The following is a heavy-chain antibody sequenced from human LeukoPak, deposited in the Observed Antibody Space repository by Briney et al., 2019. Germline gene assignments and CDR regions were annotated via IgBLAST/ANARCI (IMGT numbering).Heavy chain of an antibody. CDR3: TTDPSVRGVIITSTFDI. Sequence: GGSLRLSCAASGFTFSNAWMSWVRQAPRKGLEWVGRIKSKTDGGTTDYAAPVKGRFTISRDDSKNTLYLQMNSLKTEDTAVYYCTTDPSVRGVIITSTFDIWGQGTMVTVSS. V-gene: IGHV3-15*01. J-gene: IGHJ3*02. CDR2: IKSKTDGGTT. CDR1: GFTFSNAW. D-gene: IGHD3-10*01.